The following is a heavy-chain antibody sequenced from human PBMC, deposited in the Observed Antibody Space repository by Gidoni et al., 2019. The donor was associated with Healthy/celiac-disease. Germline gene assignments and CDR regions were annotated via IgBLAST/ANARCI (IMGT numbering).Heavy chain of an antibody. J-gene: IGHJ6*02. V-gene: IGHV4-4*07. CDR2: IYTSGST. CDR1: GGSISSYY. D-gene: IGHD3-10*01. CDR3: ARGGAYYGSGRNYGMDV. Sequence: QVQLQESGPGLVKPSETLSLTCTVSGGSISSYYWSWIRQPAGKGLEWIGRIYTSGSTNYNPSLKSRVTMSVDTSKNQFSLKLSSVTAADTAVYYCARGGAYYGSGRNYGMDVWGQGTTVTVSS.